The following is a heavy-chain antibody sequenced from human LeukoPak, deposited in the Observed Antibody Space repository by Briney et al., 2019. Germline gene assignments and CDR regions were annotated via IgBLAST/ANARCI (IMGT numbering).Heavy chain of an antibody. CDR2: ISYDGSNK. D-gene: IGHD5-12*01. Sequence: GTSLRLSCAASGFIFSGYGMHWVRQAPGKGLEWVAVISYDGSNKYYADSVKGRFAISRDNSKNTLYLQMNSLKTEDTALYYCARDRAYSGNDATYFDYWGQGTLVTVAS. CDR3: ARDRAYSGNDATYFDY. J-gene: IGHJ4*02. V-gene: IGHV3-30*03. CDR1: GFIFSGYG.